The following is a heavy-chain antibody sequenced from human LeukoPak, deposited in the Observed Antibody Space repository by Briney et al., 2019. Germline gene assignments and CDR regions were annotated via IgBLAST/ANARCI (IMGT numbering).Heavy chain of an antibody. V-gene: IGHV3-15*01. CDR1: GFTFSNAW. CDR2: TKSKTDGGTA. D-gene: IGHD3-3*01. J-gene: IGHJ4*02. Sequence: GGSLRLSCAASGFTFSNAWMSWVRQAPGKGLEWVGRTKSKTDGGTADYAAPVKGRFTISRDDSKNTLYLQMNSLRTGDTAVYYCTTAPGFWSGYYTSSGDYWGQGTLVTVSS. CDR3: TTAPGFWSGYYTSSGDY.